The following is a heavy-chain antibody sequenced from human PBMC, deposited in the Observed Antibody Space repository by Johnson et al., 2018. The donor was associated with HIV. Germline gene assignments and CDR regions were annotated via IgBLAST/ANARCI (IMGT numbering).Heavy chain of an antibody. V-gene: IGHV3-30*02. J-gene: IGHJ3*02. CDR2: IRYDGSNK. Sequence: QVQLVESGGGVVQPGGSLRLSCAASGFTFSNYGMHWVRQSPGKGLEWVAFIRYDGSNKYYADSVKGRFTISRDNSKNTLYLQMKSLRGEDTAVYSCARGRSSSSTAAFDIWGQGTMVTVSS. CDR3: ARGRSSSSTAAFDI. D-gene: IGHD6-6*01. CDR1: GFTFSNYG.